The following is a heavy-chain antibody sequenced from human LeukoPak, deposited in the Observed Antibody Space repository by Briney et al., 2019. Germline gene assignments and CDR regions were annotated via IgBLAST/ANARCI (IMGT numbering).Heavy chain of an antibody. CDR1: GGSFSGYY. CDR3: ARGPRITMVRGVYWFDP. V-gene: IGHV4-34*01. D-gene: IGHD3-10*01. J-gene: IGHJ5*02. CDR2: INRSGST. Sequence: PSETLSLTCADYGGSFSGYYWSWIRQPPGKGLEWIGEINRSGSTNYNPSLKSRVTISVDTSKNQFSLKLSSVTAADTAVYYCARGPRITMVRGVYWFDPWGQGTLVTVSS.